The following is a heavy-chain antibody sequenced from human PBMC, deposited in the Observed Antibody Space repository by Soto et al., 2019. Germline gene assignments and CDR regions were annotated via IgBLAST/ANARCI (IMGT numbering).Heavy chain of an antibody. CDR1: RWIVSDSW. D-gene: IGHD3-22*01. V-gene: IGHV3-72*01. J-gene: IGHJ4*02. CDR3: VRATYFSDSSGYTRCFDY. Sequence: GDVRISGVGSRWIVSDSWLDWVRQAPGKGLECVGLSRDKAQCYSTAYVASVKGRCTTSRDESKNSVYLQMNSLKTEDTAVYYCVRATYFSDSSGYTRCFDYWAQRTRVT. CDR2: SRDKAQCYST.